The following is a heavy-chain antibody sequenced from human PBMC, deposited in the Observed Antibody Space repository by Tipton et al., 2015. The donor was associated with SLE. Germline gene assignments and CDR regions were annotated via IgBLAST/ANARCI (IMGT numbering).Heavy chain of an antibody. V-gene: IGHV4-39*07. CDR2: INHSGST. CDR3: ARERLRRDGTCYPDWFDP. J-gene: IGHJ5*02. CDR1: GGSIVSTTYY. D-gene: IGHD1-7*01. Sequence: TLSLTCAVYGGSIVSTTYYWGWIRQPPGKGLEWIGEINHSGSTNYNPSLKSRVTMSVDTSKNQFSLKLTSVTAADTAVYYCARERLRRDGTCYPDWFDPWGQGMLVTVSS.